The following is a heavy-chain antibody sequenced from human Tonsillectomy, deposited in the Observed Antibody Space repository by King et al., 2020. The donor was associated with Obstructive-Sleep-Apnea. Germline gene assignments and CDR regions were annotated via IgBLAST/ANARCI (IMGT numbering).Heavy chain of an antibody. CDR1: GFTFTSYA. D-gene: IGHD3-16*02. V-gene: IGHV1-3*01. J-gene: IGHJ6*02. CDR2: INGGTGDT. Sequence: QLVQSGAEVKKPGASVKVSCKPSGFTFTSYAMHWVRQAPGQRLEWMGCINGGTGDTKYSQMFQGRVTITRDTSASTAYMELSSLRSEDTAVYYCAGDVLSTKLYYYFGMDVWGQGTTVTVSS. CDR3: AGDVLSTKLYYYFGMDV.